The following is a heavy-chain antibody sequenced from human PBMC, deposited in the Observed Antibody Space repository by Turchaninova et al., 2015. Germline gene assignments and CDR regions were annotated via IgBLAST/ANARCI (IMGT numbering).Heavy chain of an antibody. CDR2: ISHSGRT. V-gene: IGHV4-38-2*01. CDR3: ARHLNWGFDY. CDR1: GYSISSGYY. J-gene: IGHJ4*02. D-gene: IGHD7-27*01. Sequence: QVQLQESGPGLVTPSETLSLTCAVSGYSISSGYYWGWIRQPPGKGLEGIGRISHSGRTYYNPSLHSRLPISVETSNNQFSLKLSSVTAADTAIYYCARHLNWGFDYWGQGTLVTVSS.